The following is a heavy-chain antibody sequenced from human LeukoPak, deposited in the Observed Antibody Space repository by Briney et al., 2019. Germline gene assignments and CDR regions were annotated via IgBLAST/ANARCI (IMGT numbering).Heavy chain of an antibody. CDR2: ISAYNGNT. V-gene: IGHV1-18*01. Sequence: ASVKVSCKASGYTFTSYGISWVRQAPGPGLGWMGWISAYNGNTNYAQKLQGRVTMTTDTSTSTAYTELRSLRSDDTAVYYCARETTPRGYYDSSGYLYLGGYFDYWGQGTLVTVSS. D-gene: IGHD3-22*01. CDR1: GYTFTSYG. CDR3: ARETTPRGYYDSSGYLYLGGYFDY. J-gene: IGHJ4*02.